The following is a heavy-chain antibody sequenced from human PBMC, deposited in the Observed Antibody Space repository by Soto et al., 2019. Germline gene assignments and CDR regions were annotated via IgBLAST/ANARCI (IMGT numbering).Heavy chain of an antibody. Sequence: EVQLVESGGGLVQPGRSLRLSCAASGFTVDDYAMHWVRQAPGKGLEWVSGISWNRGSIGYADSVKGRFTISRDNAKNSLYLQMNSLRAEDTALYYCAKDIVGELLLHDAFDIWGQGTMVTVSS. CDR2: ISWNRGSI. J-gene: IGHJ3*02. V-gene: IGHV3-9*01. CDR3: AKDIVGELLLHDAFDI. D-gene: IGHD3-10*01. CDR1: GFTVDDYA.